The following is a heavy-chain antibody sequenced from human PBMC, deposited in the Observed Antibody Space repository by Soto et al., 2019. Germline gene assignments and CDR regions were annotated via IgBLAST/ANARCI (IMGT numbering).Heavy chain of an antibody. V-gene: IGHV3-15*01. CDR1: GFTFSNAW. CDR2: IKSKTDGGTT. CDR3: TTASTVVTRHAFDI. J-gene: IGHJ3*02. Sequence: EVQLVESGGGLVKPGGSLRLSCAASGFTFSNAWMTWVRQAPGKGLEWVGRIKSKTDGGTTDYAAPVKGRFTISRDDSKNTLYVQMNSLKTEDTGVYYCTTASTVVTRHAFDIWGQGTMVTVSS. D-gene: IGHD2-15*01.